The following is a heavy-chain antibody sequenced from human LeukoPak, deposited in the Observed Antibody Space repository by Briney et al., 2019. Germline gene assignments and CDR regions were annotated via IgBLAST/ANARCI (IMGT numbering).Heavy chain of an antibody. CDR1: GYTFTGYY. V-gene: IGHV1-69*13. J-gene: IGHJ5*02. CDR3: ARDVRYYYGSGSSPQFDP. Sequence: GASVKVSCKASGYTFTGYYMHWVRQAPGQGLEWMGGIIPIFGTANYAQKFQGRVTITADESTSTAYMELSSLRSEDTAVYYCARDVRYYYGSGSSPQFDPWGQGTLVTVSS. CDR2: IIPIFGTA. D-gene: IGHD3-10*01.